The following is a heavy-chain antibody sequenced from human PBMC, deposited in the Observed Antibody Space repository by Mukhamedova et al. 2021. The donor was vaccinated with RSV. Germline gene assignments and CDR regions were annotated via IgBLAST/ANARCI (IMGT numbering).Heavy chain of an antibody. J-gene: IGHJ4*02. CDR2: INHSGST. CDR3: ARRNWGSDY. V-gene: IGHV4-34*01. Sequence: GKGLEWIGEINHSGSTNYNPSLKSRVTISVDTSKNQFSLKLSSVTAADTAVHYCARRNWGSDYWGQGTLVTVSS. D-gene: IGHD7-27*01.